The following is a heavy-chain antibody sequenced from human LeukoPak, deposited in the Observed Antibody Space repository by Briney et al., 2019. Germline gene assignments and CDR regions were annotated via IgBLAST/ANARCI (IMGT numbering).Heavy chain of an antibody. J-gene: IGHJ4*02. Sequence: PGGSLRLSCAVSGFTVSDHYMDWVRQAPGKGLEWVSSISSSSSYIYYADSVKGRFTISRDNAKNSLYLQMNSLRAEDTAVYYCAREGDYGDYGIFDYWGQGTLVTVSS. CDR2: ISSSSSYI. CDR3: AREGDYGDYGIFDY. V-gene: IGHV3-21*01. D-gene: IGHD4-17*01. CDR1: GFTVSDHY.